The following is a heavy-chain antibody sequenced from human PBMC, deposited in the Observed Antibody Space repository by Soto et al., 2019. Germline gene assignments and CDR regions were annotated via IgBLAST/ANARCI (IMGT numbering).Heavy chain of an antibody. CDR3: ARDGAVVRFLEWFLSPFFAY. CDR1: GFTFSSYA. CDR2: ISYDGSNK. J-gene: IGHJ4*02. Sequence: GGSLRLSCAASGFTFSSYAMHWVRQAPGKGLEWVAVISYDGSNKYYADSVKGRFTISRDNSKNTLYLQMNSLRAEDTAVYYCARDGAVVRFLEWFLSPFFAYWGQGTLVTVSS. D-gene: IGHD3-3*01. V-gene: IGHV3-30-3*01.